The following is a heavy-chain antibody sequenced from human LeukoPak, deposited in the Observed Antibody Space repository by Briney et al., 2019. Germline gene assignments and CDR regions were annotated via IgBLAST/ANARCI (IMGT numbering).Heavy chain of an antibody. Sequence: SETLSLTCAVYGGSFSGYYWSWIRQPPGKGLEWIGEINHSGSTNYNPSLKSRVTISVDTSKNQFSLKLSSVTAADTAVYYCASGFTGYSSSSSSWGSDYWGQGTLVTISS. D-gene: IGHD6-6*01. J-gene: IGHJ4*02. CDR3: ASGFTGYSSSSSSWGSDY. CDR1: GGSFSGYY. CDR2: INHSGST. V-gene: IGHV4-34*01.